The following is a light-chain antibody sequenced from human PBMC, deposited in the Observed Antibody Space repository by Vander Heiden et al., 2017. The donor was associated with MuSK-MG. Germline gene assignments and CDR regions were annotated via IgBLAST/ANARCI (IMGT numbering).Light chain of an antibody. V-gene: IGLV2-14*01. J-gene: IGLJ3*02. CDR3: ISYTSSTSWV. CDR1: SSDVGGYNY. Sequence: QSALTQPASVSGSPGQSITISCPGTSSDVGGYNYVSWYQHHPGKAPKLMIYEVSSRPSGVSDRFSGSKAGNTASPTISGLQADDEADYYCISYTSSTSWVFGGGTKATVL. CDR2: EVS.